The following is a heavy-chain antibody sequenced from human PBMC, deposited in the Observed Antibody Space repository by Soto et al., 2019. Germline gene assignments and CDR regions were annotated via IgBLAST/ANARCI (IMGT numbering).Heavy chain of an antibody. V-gene: IGHV1-69*13. Sequence: GASVKVSCKASGGSFSTYGINWVRLAPGQGLEWMGGIIPKFGTTNYAQKFRGRVTITADESTNTAYMELNYLRSEDTAVYFCARDLDPYYGGNSLSLDDWGQGPLGTVSS. CDR2: IIPKFGTT. J-gene: IGHJ4*02. CDR3: ARDLDPYYGGNSLSLDD. CDR1: GGSFSTYG. D-gene: IGHD4-17*01.